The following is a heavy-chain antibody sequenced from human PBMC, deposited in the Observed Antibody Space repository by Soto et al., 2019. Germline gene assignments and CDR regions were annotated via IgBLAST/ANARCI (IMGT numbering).Heavy chain of an antibody. J-gene: IGHJ4*02. Sequence: GGSLRLSCAASGFTVSSYHMSWVRQAPGKGLEWVSVLYSAGSADFADSVKGRFTISRDDSRTIAYRRMNSLKTEDTAIYYCTRGFYANPSYPGFDFGGKGPLVTVSS. V-gene: IGHV3-66*01. CDR2: LYSAGSA. D-gene: IGHD2-2*02. CDR3: TRGFYANPSYPGFDF. CDR1: GFTVSSYH.